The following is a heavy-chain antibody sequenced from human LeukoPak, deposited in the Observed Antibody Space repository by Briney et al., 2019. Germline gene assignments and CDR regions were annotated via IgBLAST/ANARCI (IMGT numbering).Heavy chain of an antibody. V-gene: IGHV3-23*01. J-gene: IGHJ4*02. Sequence: AGGSLRLSCAASGFTFSIYAMSWVRQAPGKGLQWVSSITSSGDGTYYADSVKGGFTISRDNSENMLYLQMNSLRVEDTAVYFCAKDRPNYYGSNGHYYRRDGDYWGQGTLVTVSS. D-gene: IGHD3-22*01. CDR1: GFTFSIYA. CDR2: ITSSGDGT. CDR3: AKDRPNYYGSNGHYYRRDGDY.